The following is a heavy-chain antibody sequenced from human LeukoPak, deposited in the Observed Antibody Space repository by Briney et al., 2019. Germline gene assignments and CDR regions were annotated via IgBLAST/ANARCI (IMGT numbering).Heavy chain of an antibody. CDR2: IKQDGSEK. CDR3: AREHVVWRAFDI. J-gene: IGHJ3*02. CDR1: GFTFSSYW. D-gene: IGHD2-15*01. V-gene: IGHV3-7*01. Sequence: GGSLRLSCAASGFTFSSYWMSWVRQAPGKGLEWVANIKQDGSEKYYVDSVKGRFTISRDNAKNSLSLQVNSLRAEDTAVYYCAREHVVWRAFDIWGQGTMVTVSS.